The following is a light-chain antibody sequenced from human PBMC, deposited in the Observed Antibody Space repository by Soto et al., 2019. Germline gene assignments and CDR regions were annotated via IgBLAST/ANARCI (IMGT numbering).Light chain of an antibody. CDR3: QRRSNFHLT. V-gene: IGKV3-11*01. CDR2: NAS. Sequence: DIVLTQSPATLSLSPGERATLSCRASQSVSSYLAWYQQKPGQAPRLLIYNASNWATGIPARFSGSGSGTDFTLTISSLEPEDIAVYYCQRRSNFHLTFGQGTRLDIK. CDR1: QSVSSY. J-gene: IGKJ5*01.